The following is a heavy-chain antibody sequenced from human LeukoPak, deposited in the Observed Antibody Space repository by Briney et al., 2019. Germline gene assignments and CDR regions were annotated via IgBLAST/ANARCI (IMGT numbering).Heavy chain of an antibody. CDR3: ARSPTSWYFDY. Sequence: PGGSLRLSCAASGFSFSNYGMNWVRQAPGKGLEWVSGITGNGGTTYYADSVKGRFTISRDNSRNTVYLQMNSLRPEDTSVYFCARSPTSWYFDYWGQGTLVTVSS. J-gene: IGHJ4*02. D-gene: IGHD2-2*01. CDR2: ITGNGGTT. V-gene: IGHV3-23*01. CDR1: GFSFSNYG.